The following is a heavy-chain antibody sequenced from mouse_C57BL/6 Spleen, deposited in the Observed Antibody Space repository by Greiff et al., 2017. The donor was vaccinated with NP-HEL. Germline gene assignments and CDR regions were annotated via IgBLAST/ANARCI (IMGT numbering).Heavy chain of an antibody. CDR2: IDPSDSYT. D-gene: IGHD2-1*01. CDR1: GYTFTSYW. J-gene: IGHJ2*01. Sequence: QVQLQQPGAELVMPGASVKLSCKASGYTFTSYWMHWVKQRPGQGLEWIGEIDPSDSYTNYNQKFKGKSTLTVDKSSSTAYMQLSSLTSEDSAVYYCARGGIYYGNYDYWGQGTTLTVSS. CDR3: ARGGIYYGNYDY. V-gene: IGHV1-69*01.